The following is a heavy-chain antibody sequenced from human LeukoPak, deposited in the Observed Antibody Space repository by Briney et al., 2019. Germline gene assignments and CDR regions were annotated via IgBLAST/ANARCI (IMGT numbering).Heavy chain of an antibody. CDR2: IGGDHGGI. J-gene: IGHJ4*02. CDR3: AKYCGGGCFRNLDY. V-gene: IGHV3-23*01. Sequence: GGSLRLSCAASGFTFTNAWMSWVRQAPGRGLEWVTVIGGDHGGIQYADSVKGRFIVSRDNSKSTLYLQMNSLREEDTAVYYCAKYCGGGCFRNLDYWGQGTLVTVSS. D-gene: IGHD2-21*02. CDR1: GFTFTNAW.